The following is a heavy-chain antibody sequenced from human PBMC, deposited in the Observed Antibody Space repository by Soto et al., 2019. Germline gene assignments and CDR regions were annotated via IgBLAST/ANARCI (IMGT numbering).Heavy chain of an antibody. CDR1: GDSFTRYW. J-gene: IGHJ6*02. D-gene: IGHD2-2*01. V-gene: IGHV5-10-1*01. Sequence: WESLKISGKISGDSFTRYWISWVRQMPGKGLEWMGRIDPSDSYTNYSPSFQGHVTISADKSISTAYLQWSSLKASDTAMYYCASDSSLRCSSTSCYEDYYYGMDVWGQGTTVTVSS. CDR2: IDPSDSYT. CDR3: ASDSSLRCSSTSCYEDYYYGMDV.